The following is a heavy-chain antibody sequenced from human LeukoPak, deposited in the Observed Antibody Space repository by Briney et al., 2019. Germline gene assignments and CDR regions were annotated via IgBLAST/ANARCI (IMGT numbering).Heavy chain of an antibody. Sequence: GGSLRLSCAASGFTFSSYAMSWVRQAPGKGLEWVSSISSSSSYIYYADSVKGRFTISRDNAKNSLYLQMNSLRAEDTAVYYCARDRGDIVVVPAAMIDYWGQGTLVTVSS. D-gene: IGHD2-2*01. V-gene: IGHV3-21*01. CDR3: ARDRGDIVVVPAAMIDY. CDR1: GFTFSSYA. CDR2: ISSSSSYI. J-gene: IGHJ4*02.